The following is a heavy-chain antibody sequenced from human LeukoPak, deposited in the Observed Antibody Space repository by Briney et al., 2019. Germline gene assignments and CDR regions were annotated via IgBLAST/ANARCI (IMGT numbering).Heavy chain of an antibody. Sequence: ASVKVSCKASGFTFNSYGLSWVRQAPGQGLEWMGWFSAPNGDTSYAQRFQGRLTMTTDTATSTAYMELRSLKSGDTAVYYCARDRGPSYCTSTTCRTLDWWGQGTLVTVSS. CDR3: ARDRGPSYCTSTTCRTLDW. CDR2: FSAPNGDT. CDR1: GFTFNSYG. V-gene: IGHV1-18*01. J-gene: IGHJ4*02. D-gene: IGHD2-2*01.